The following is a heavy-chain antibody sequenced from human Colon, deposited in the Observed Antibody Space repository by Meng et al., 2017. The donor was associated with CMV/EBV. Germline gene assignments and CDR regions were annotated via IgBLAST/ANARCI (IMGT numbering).Heavy chain of an antibody. CDR2: IYHSGTT. D-gene: IGHD3-10*01. CDR3: ARPSYGSGSYGY. J-gene: IGHJ4*02. Sequence: CTVSGGSISSPNWWGWVRQPPGKGLEWIGEIYHSGTTNYNPPLQSRLIISVDKSKNQFSLKLTSVTAADTAVYYCARPSYGSGSYGYWGQGILVTVSS. V-gene: IGHV4-4*02. CDR1: GGSISSPNW.